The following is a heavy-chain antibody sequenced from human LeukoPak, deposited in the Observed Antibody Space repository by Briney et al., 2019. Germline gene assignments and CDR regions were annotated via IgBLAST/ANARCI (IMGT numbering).Heavy chain of an antibody. CDR2: IYTSGST. D-gene: IGHD6-19*01. J-gene: IGHJ4*02. V-gene: IGHV4-4*07. Sequence: SETLSLTCTVSGGSISSYYWSRIRQPAGKGLEWIGRIYTSGSTNYNPSLKSRVTMSVDTSKNQFSLKLSSVTAADTTLYYCARVLSSGWYYFDYWGQGTLVTVSS. CDR1: GGSISSYY. CDR3: ARVLSSGWYYFDY.